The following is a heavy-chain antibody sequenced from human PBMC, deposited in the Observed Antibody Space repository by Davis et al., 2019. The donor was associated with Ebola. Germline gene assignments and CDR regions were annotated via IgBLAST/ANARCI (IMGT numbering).Heavy chain of an antibody. Sequence: MPSETLSLTCAVSGGSISSSNWWSWVRQPPGKGLEWIGEIYHSGSTNYNPSLKSLVTISVDKSKNQFSLKLSSVTAADTAVYYCARGRDIYPRRYYYYGMDVWGQGTTVTVSS. CDR3: ARGRDIYPRRYYYYGMDV. J-gene: IGHJ6*02. V-gene: IGHV4-4*02. CDR1: GGSISSSNW. CDR2: IYHSGST. D-gene: IGHD3-9*01.